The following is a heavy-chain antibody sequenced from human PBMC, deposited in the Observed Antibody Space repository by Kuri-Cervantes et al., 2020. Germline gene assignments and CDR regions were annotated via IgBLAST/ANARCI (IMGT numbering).Heavy chain of an antibody. Sequence: GGSLRLSCAASGFTFSSYGMHWVRQAPGKGLEWVAVISYDGSNKYYADSVKGRFTISRDNSKNTLYLQMNSQRAEDTAVYYCAKVSYCSGGSCSDDAFDIWGQGTMVTVSS. CDR3: AKVSYCSGGSCSDDAFDI. V-gene: IGHV3-30*18. CDR2: ISYDGSNK. J-gene: IGHJ3*02. CDR1: GFTFSSYG. D-gene: IGHD2-15*01.